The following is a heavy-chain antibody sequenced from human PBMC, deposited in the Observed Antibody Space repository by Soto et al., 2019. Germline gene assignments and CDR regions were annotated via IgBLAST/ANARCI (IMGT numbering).Heavy chain of an antibody. CDR2: IYYSGST. Sequence: QLQLQESGPGLVKPSETLSLTCTVSGGSISSSSYYWGWIRQPPGKGLEWIGSIYYSGSTYYNPSLKSRVTISVDTSKNQFSLKLSSVTAADTAVYYCARQIVLVPAAMAPQTYYFDYWGQGTLVTVSS. CDR3: ARQIVLVPAAMAPQTYYFDY. CDR1: GGSISSSSYY. D-gene: IGHD2-2*01. J-gene: IGHJ4*02. V-gene: IGHV4-39*01.